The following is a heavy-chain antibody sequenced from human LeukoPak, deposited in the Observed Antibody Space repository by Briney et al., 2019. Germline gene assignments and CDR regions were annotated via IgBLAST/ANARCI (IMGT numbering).Heavy chain of an antibody. V-gene: IGHV3-66*02. J-gene: IGHJ4*02. CDR2: IYSGGST. CDR1: GFTVSGNY. CDR3: ARELYYYDISGYYRYFDY. D-gene: IGHD3-22*01. Sequence: GGSLRLSCAASGFTVSGNYMSWVRQAPGKGLEWVSVIYSGGSTYYADSVKGRFTISRDNSKNTLYLQMHSLRAEDAAVYYCARELYYYDISGYYRYFDYWGQGPLVTVSS.